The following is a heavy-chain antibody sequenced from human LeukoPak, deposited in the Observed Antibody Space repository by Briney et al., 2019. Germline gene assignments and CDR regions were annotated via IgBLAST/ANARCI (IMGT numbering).Heavy chain of an antibody. Sequence: PSETPSLTCAVHGGSFSGFYWTWMRQPPGKELEWIGEIKHGGFTSYHPSLKSRVTMSEDTSNNQFSLKLTSVTAADTAVYYCARGLGEGYPDYWGPGTLVTVSS. V-gene: IGHV4-34*01. J-gene: IGHJ4*02. D-gene: IGHD5-24*01. CDR1: GGSFSGFY. CDR2: IKHGGFT. CDR3: ARGLGEGYPDY.